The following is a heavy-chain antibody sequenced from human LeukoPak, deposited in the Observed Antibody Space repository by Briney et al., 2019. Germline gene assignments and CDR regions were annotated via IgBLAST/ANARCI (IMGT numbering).Heavy chain of an antibody. Sequence: GASVKVSCKASAGTFSSYAISWVRQAPGQGLEWMGGIIPIFGTANYAQKFQGRVTITADESTSTAYMELSSLRSEDTAVYYCARSRDVVVPAALPYYYYYYGMDVWGKGTTVTVSS. CDR3: ARSRDVVVPAALPYYYYYYGMDV. CDR1: AGTFSSYA. CDR2: IIPIFGTA. V-gene: IGHV1-69*13. J-gene: IGHJ6*04. D-gene: IGHD2-2*01.